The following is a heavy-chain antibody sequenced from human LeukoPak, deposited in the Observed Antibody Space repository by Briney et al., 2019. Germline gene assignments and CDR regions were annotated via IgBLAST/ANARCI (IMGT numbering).Heavy chain of an antibody. CDR2: IIPIFGTA. V-gene: IGHV1-69*05. D-gene: IGHD3-10*01. J-gene: IGHJ4*02. CDR1: GGTFSSYA. Sequence: SVKVSCKASGGTFSSYAISWVRQAPGQGLEWMGGIIPIFGTANYAQKFQGRVTITTDESTSTAYMELSSLRSEDTAVYYCASESTMVRGATTFDYWGQGTLVTVSS. CDR3: ASESTMVRGATTFDY.